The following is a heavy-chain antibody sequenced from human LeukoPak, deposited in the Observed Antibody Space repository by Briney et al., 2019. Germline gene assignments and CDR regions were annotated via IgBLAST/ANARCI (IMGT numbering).Heavy chain of an antibody. CDR1: GGAFSSYA. D-gene: IGHD4-23*01. CDR3: ARSTVALLPYYYYGMDV. CDR2: IIPIFGTA. V-gene: IGHV1-69*13. J-gene: IGHJ6*02. Sequence: SVKVSCKASGGAFSSYAISWVRQAPGQGLEWMGGIIPIFGTANYAQKFQGRVTITADESTSTAYMELSSLRSEDTAVYYCARSTVALLPYYYYGMDVWGQGTTVTVSS.